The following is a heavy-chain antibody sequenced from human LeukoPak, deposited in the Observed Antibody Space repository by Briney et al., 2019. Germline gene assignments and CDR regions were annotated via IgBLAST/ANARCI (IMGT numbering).Heavy chain of an antibody. CDR2: IWYDGSKK. D-gene: IGHD6-6*01. CDR1: GFTFSDYG. CDR3: ARAHSSSSTFDL. Sequence: GRSLRLSCAASGFTFSDYGIHWIRQAPGQGLEWVALIWYDGSKKYYADSVKGRFTISRDNTKNTLYLQLNSLRADDTAVYYCARAHSSSSTFDLWGQGTLVTVSS. V-gene: IGHV3-33*01. J-gene: IGHJ4*02.